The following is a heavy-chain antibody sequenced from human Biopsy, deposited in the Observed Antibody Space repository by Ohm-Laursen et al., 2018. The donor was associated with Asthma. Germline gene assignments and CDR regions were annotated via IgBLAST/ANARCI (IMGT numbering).Heavy chain of an antibody. D-gene: IGHD3-10*01. CDR1: GYTFNSAG. J-gene: IGHJ6*02. CDR3: ARAVDYSHYYGIDV. Sequence: SVKASCKTSGYTFNSAGITWVRQAPGQGLEWMGWISVYNGNTKVAQKLQDRVTMITDTSTSTAYMELRSLRSDDAAVNFCARAVDYSHYYGIDVWGQGTTVTVS. CDR2: ISVYNGNT. V-gene: IGHV1-18*01.